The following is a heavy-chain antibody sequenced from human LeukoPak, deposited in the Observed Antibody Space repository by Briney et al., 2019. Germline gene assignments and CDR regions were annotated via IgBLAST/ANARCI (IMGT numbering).Heavy chain of an antibody. J-gene: IGHJ4*02. CDR2: IWSDGSNK. D-gene: IGHD3-16*01. CDR1: GFTFNNYG. Sequence: PGRSLRLSCAASGFTFNNYGIHWVRQAPGKGLEWVAIIWSDGSNKYYADSVKGRFTISRDNSKNTLYLQMNSLRAEDTAVYYCARDANDYASPPDYWGQGTLVTVSS. CDR3: ARDANDYASPPDY. V-gene: IGHV3-33*01.